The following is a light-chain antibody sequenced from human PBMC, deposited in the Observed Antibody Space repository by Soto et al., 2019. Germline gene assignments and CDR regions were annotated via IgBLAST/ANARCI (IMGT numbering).Light chain of an antibody. J-gene: IGKJ1*01. V-gene: IGKV3-15*01. CDR2: GAS. Sequence: EIVLTQSPATLSLSPGERATLSCRASQSVSNNYLAWYQQKPGQAPRLLIYGASTRATGVPARFSGSGSGTEFTLTISSLQSEDFAVYYCQQYNNRPPQTFGQGTKVDIK. CDR1: QSVSNN. CDR3: QQYNNRPPQT.